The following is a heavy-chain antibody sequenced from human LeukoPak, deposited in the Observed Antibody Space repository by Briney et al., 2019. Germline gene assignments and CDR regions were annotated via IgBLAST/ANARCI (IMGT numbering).Heavy chain of an antibody. D-gene: IGHD3-10*01. J-gene: IGHJ4*02. V-gene: IGHV3-33*01. CDR3: ARDLTMVRTMLGY. CDR1: GFTFSSYG. Sequence: SGGSLRLSCAASGFTFSSYGMHWVRQAPGKGLEWVAVIWYDGSNKYYADSVKGRFTISRDNSKNTLYLQMNSLRAEDTAVYYCARDLTMVRTMLGYWGQGTLVTVSS. CDR2: IWYDGSNK.